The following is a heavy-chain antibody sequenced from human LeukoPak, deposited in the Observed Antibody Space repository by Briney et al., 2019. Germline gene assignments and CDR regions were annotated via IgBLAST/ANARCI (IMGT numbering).Heavy chain of an antibody. Sequence: GASVKVSCKASGDTFTSYGISWVRQAPGQGLEWMGWISAYNGNTNYAQKFQGRVTMTRDTSISTAYMELSRLRSDDTAVYYCARAGYRAWFDPWGQGTLVTVSS. D-gene: IGHD3-16*02. V-gene: IGHV1-18*01. CDR2: ISAYNGNT. CDR3: ARAGYRAWFDP. J-gene: IGHJ5*02. CDR1: GDTFTSYG.